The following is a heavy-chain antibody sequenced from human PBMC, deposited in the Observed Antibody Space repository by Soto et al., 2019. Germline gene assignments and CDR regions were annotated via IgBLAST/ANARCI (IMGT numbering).Heavy chain of an antibody. V-gene: IGHV4-30-4*01. J-gene: IGHJ5*02. CDR1: GGSISSGDYY. D-gene: IGHD4-4*01. CDR3: ARVDYSNYWFDP. CDR2: IYYSGST. Sequence: SETLSLTCTVSGGSISSGDYYWSWIRQPPGKGLEWIGYIYYSGSTYYNPSLKSRVTISVDTSKNQFSLKLSSVTAADTAVYYCARVDYSNYWFDPWGQGTLVTVSS.